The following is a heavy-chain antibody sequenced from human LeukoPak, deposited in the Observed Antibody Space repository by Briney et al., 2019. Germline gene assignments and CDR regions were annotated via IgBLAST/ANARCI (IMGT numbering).Heavy chain of an antibody. V-gene: IGHV3-9*01. J-gene: IGHJ4*02. Sequence: GRSLRLSCAASGFTFVDYAMHWVRQAPGKGLEWVSGISWNSGSIGYADSVKGRFTISRDNAKNSLYLQMNSLRAEDTTLYYCAKDARRYFDWLFEVWGQGTLVTVSS. CDR3: AKDARRYFDWLFEV. CDR2: ISWNSGSI. CDR1: GFTFVDYA. D-gene: IGHD3-9*01.